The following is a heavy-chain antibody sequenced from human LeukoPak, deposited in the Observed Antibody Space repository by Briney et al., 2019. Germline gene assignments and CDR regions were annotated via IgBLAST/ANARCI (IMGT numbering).Heavy chain of an antibody. CDR3: ARGSSNYYDSSGYFDY. D-gene: IGHD3-22*01. Sequence: ASVKVSCKASGYTFTGYYMHWVRQAPGQGLEWMGWINPNSGGTNYAQKFQGRVTMTRDTSISTAYMELSRLRSDDTAVYYCARGSSNYYDSSGYFDYWGQGTLVTVSS. CDR1: GYTFTGYY. CDR2: INPNSGGT. J-gene: IGHJ4*02. V-gene: IGHV1-2*02.